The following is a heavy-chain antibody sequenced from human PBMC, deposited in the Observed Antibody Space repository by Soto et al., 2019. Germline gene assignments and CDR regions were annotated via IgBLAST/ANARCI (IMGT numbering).Heavy chain of an antibody. Sequence: SVKVSCKASGGTFSSYAISWVRQAPGQGLEWMGGIIPIFGTANYAQKFQGRVTITADESTSTAYMELSSLRSEDTAVYYCARDLNGRSERMFYGMDVWGQGTTVTVSS. CDR2: IIPIFGTA. CDR1: GGTFSSYA. J-gene: IGHJ6*02. V-gene: IGHV1-69*13. CDR3: ARDLNGRSERMFYGMDV. D-gene: IGHD3-10*02.